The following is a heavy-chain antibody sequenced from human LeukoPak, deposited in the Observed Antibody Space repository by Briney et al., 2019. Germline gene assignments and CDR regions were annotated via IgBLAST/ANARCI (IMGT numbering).Heavy chain of an antibody. V-gene: IGHV4-4*02. CDR3: ARRYGSGSSGTFDY. Sequence: SGTLSLTCAVSGGPISSSNWWSWVRQPPGKGLEWIAYIYYSGSTNYNPSLKSRVTISVDTSKNQFSLKLSSVTAADTAVYYCARRYGSGSSGTFDYWGQGTLVTVSS. CDR2: IYYSGST. J-gene: IGHJ4*02. D-gene: IGHD3-10*01. CDR1: GGPISSSNW.